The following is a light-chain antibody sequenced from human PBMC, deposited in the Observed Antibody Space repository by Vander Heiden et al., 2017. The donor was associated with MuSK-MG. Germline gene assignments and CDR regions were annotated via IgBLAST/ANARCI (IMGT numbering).Light chain of an antibody. CDR2: GKN. J-gene: IGLJ2*01. Sequence: SSELTQDPAVSVALGQTVRIPCQGDSLRSYYASWYQQKPGPAPVLLISGKNNRPSGIPDRFAGSSSGNTASLTITGAQAEDEADYYCNSRDSSGNHLGVFGGGTKLTVL. CDR3: NSRDSSGNHLGV. CDR1: SLRSYY. V-gene: IGLV3-19*01.